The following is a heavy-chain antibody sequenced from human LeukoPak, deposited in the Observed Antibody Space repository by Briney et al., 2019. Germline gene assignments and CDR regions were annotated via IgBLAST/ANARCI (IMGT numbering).Heavy chain of an antibody. CDR1: GYTFTDYY. CDR2: INPNSGGT. V-gene: IGHV1-2*02. D-gene: IGHD3-10*01. CDR3: ARDFGTMVRGVSFDY. J-gene: IGHJ4*02. Sequence: ASVKVSCKASGYTFTDYYINWVRQAPGQGLEWMGWINPNSGGTNYAQKFQGRVTMTRDTSISTAYMELSRLRSDDTAVYYCARDFGTMVRGVSFDYWGQGTLVTVSS.